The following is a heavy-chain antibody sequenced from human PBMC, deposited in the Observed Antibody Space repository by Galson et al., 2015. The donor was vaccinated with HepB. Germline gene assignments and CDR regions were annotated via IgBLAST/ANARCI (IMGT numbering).Heavy chain of an antibody. D-gene: IGHD5-12*01. CDR1: GFTSGDYT. CDR3: SGDRRGGYGPFDY. V-gene: IGHV3-49*03. J-gene: IGHJ4*02. CDR2: IRRKTYGGTT. Sequence: SLRLSCAASGFTSGDYTVTWFRQAPGKGLEWVGCIRRKTYGGTTEYAASVKGRFTLSRDDSKSIVYLRMNSLKTEDTAMYYCSGDRRGGYGPFDYWGQGTLVTVSP.